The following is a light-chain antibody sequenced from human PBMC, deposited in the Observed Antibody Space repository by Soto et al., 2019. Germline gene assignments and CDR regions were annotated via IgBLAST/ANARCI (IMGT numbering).Light chain of an antibody. CDR1: QSVSSY. Sequence: EIVLTQSPATLSLSPGERATLSCRASQSVSSYLAWYQQKPGQAPRLLIYDASNRATGIPARFSGSGSGTDFTLTISSLEPEDFATSYCQQRSNWPPVTFGGGTKVEIK. V-gene: IGKV3-11*01. J-gene: IGKJ4*01. CDR2: DAS. CDR3: QQRSNWPPVT.